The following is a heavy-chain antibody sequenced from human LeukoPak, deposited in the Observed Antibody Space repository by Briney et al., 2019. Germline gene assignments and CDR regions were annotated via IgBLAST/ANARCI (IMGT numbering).Heavy chain of an antibody. CDR3: AGPGGNYYYMDV. Sequence: GGSLRLSCAASGFSFSSHSMNWVRQAPGKGLEWVSSISSSDTYIYYADSVKGRFTISRDNARNSLYLQMNSLRAEDTAVYYCAGPGGNYYYMDVWGKGTTVTVSS. J-gene: IGHJ6*03. CDR1: GFSFSSHS. V-gene: IGHV3-21*01. D-gene: IGHD4-23*01. CDR2: ISSSDTYI.